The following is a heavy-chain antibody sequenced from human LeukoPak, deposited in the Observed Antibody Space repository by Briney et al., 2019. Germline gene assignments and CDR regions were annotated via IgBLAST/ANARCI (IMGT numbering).Heavy chain of an antibody. D-gene: IGHD6-6*01. V-gene: IGHV4-30-2*01. CDR3: ARDQYSSSHDAFDI. CDR1: GGSISSGGYY. Sequence: KPSETLSLTCTVSGGSISSGGYYWSWIRQPPGKGLEWIGYIYHSGSTYYNPSLKSRVTISVDRSKNQFSLKLSSVTAADTAVYYCARDQYSSSHDAFDIWGQGTMVTVSS. J-gene: IGHJ3*02. CDR2: IYHSGST.